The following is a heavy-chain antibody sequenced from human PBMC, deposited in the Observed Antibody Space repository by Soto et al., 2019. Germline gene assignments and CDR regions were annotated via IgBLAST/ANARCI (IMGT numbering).Heavy chain of an antibody. CDR1: GFTFSNAW. V-gene: IGHV3-15*01. CDR2: IKSKTDGGTT. Sequence: EVQLVESGGGLVKPGGSLRLSCAASGFTFSNAWMSWVRQAPGKGLEWVGRIKSKTDGGTTDYAAPVKGRFTISRDDSKNTLYLQMNSLKTEDTAVYYCTTGEGEEDGCDYYYYDMDVWGKGTTVTVSS. CDR3: TTGEGEEDGCDYYYYDMDV. D-gene: IGHD3-16*01. J-gene: IGHJ6*03.